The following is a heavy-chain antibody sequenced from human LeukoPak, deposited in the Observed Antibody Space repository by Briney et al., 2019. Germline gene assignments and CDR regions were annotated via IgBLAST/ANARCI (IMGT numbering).Heavy chain of an antibody. D-gene: IGHD3-3*01. CDR1: GGSISSYY. V-gene: IGHV4-59*12. CDR3: ARAEARVTIFGVVIRQRGYFDY. J-gene: IGHJ4*02. CDR2: VHYNGQT. Sequence: SETLSLTCTVSGGSISSYYWTWIRQPPGKGLEWLGYVHYNGQTNCNPSLQSRVTISVDTSKNQFSLKLSSVTAADTAVYYCARAEARVTIFGVVIRQRGYFDYWGQGTLVTVSS.